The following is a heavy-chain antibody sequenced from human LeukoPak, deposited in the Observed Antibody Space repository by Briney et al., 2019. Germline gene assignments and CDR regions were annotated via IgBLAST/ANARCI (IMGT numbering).Heavy chain of an antibody. J-gene: IGHJ3*02. V-gene: IGHV3-30-3*01. CDR1: GFTFSSYA. Sequence: GGSLRLSCAASGFTFSSYAMHWVRQAPGKGLEWVAVISYDGSNKYYADSVKGRFTISRDNSKNTLYLQMNSLRAEDTAVYYCAKAGDDFWSGYYTPGSAFDIWGQGTMVTVSS. D-gene: IGHD3-3*01. CDR3: AKAGDDFWSGYYTPGSAFDI. CDR2: ISYDGSNK.